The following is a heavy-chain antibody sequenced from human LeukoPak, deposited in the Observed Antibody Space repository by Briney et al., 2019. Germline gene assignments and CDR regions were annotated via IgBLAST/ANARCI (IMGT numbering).Heavy chain of an antibody. D-gene: IGHD6-13*01. V-gene: IGHV5-51*01. CDR2: IYLGGSDS. J-gene: IGHJ4*02. CDR3: ARRGHGSSWYCFDY. CDR1: GYRITSYW. Sequence: GESLKISFKASGYRITSYWIGWVRPMPGKGLEWMGNIYLGGSDSRYRPSFQGQVTISADKFISTAYLQWSSLKASDTAIYYCARRGHGSSWYCFDYWGQGTLVTVSS.